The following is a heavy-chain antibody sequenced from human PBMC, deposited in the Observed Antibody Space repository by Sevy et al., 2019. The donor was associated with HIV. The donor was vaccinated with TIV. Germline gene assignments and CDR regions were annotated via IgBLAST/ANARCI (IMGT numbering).Heavy chain of an antibody. Sequence: ASVKVSYKASGYTFTSYGISWVRQAPGQGLEWMGWISAYNGNTNYAQQLQGRVTMTTDTSTTTAYMELRSLRSDDTAVYYCARADIVRTTRKGWFDPWGQGTLVTVSS. CDR2: ISAYNGNT. CDR3: ARADIVRTTRKGWFDP. J-gene: IGHJ5*02. D-gene: IGHD1-7*01. CDR1: GYTFTSYG. V-gene: IGHV1-18*04.